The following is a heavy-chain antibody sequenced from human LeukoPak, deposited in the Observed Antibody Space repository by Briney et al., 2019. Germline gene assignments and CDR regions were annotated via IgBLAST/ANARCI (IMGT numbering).Heavy chain of an antibody. CDR3: ARDVGGYTPYYFDY. CDR1: GFTFSSYA. D-gene: IGHD5-12*01. CDR2: ISYDGSNK. J-gene: IGHJ4*02. Sequence: GGSLRLSCAASGFTFSSYAMHWVRQAPGKGLEWVAVISYDGSNKYYADSVKGRFTISRDNSENTLYLQMNSLRAEDTAVYYCARDVGGYTPYYFDYWGQGTLVTVSS. V-gene: IGHV3-30-3*01.